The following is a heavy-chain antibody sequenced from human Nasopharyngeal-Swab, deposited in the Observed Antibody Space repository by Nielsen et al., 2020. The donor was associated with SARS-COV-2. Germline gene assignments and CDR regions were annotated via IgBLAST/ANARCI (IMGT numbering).Heavy chain of an antibody. CDR3: ASSLTTHIDY. CDR1: GFTFSSYA. J-gene: IGHJ4*02. CDR2: ISYDGSNK. Sequence: GESLKISCAASGFTFSSYAMHWVRQAPGKGLEWVAVISYDGSNKYYADSVKGRFTISRDNSKNTLYLQMNSLRAEDTAVYYCASSLTTHIDYWGQGTLVTVS. D-gene: IGHD4-11*01. V-gene: IGHV3-30-3*01.